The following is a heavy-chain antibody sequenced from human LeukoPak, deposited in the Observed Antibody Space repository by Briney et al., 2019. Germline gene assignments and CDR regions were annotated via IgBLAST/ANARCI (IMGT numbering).Heavy chain of an antibody. CDR3: ARGGRYYGSGSYQIYYYYYMDV. D-gene: IGHD3-10*01. CDR2: INHSGST. CDR1: GGSIDSSYY. J-gene: IGHJ6*03. V-gene: IGHV4-34*01. Sequence: SETLSLTCTVSGGSIDSSYYWSWIRQPPGKGLEWIGEINHSGSTNYNPSLKSRVTISLDTSKNQFSLKLSSVTAADTAVYYCARGGRYYGSGSYQIYYYYYMDVWGKGTTVTVSS.